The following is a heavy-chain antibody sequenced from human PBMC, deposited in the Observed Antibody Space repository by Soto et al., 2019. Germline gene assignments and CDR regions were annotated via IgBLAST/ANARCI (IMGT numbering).Heavy chain of an antibody. CDR1: GYTFTSYA. J-gene: IGHJ5*02. D-gene: IGHD6-6*01. CDR3: ARDLSGYSSSYNWFDP. Sequence: SFKVSCKASGYTFTSYAMHWVLQSPVQRLEWMGWINAGNGNTKYSQKFQGRVTITRDTSASTAYMELSSLRSEDTAVYYCARDLSGYSSSYNWFDPWGQGTLVTVSS. V-gene: IGHV1-3*01. CDR2: INAGNGNT.